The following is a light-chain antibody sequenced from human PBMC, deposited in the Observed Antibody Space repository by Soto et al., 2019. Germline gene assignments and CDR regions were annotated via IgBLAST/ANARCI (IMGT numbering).Light chain of an antibody. Sequence: QSALTQPRSVSGSPGQSVTISCTGTSSDDGGYNYVSWYQQHPGKAPKLMIYDVSKRPSGVPDRFSGSKSGNTASLTISGFQAEDEADYYCCSYAGSYTLYVFGTGTKLTVL. CDR1: SSDDGGYNY. CDR2: DVS. J-gene: IGLJ1*01. CDR3: CSYAGSYTLYV. V-gene: IGLV2-11*01.